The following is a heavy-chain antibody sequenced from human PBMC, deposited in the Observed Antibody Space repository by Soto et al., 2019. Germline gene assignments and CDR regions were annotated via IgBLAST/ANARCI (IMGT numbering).Heavy chain of an antibody. J-gene: IGHJ4*02. Sequence: ELQLLESGGGLVQPGGSLRLSCTASGFPFINYAMTWVRQAPGKGLEWVSTLSSDGDTYYADSVKGRFTVSRDNSKSTLDLQMNSLRGDDTAVYFCAKDRGLLSIFGALHLDFWGRGTLVTVSS. CDR1: GFPFINYA. CDR3: AKDRGLLSIFGALHLDF. V-gene: IGHV3-23*01. CDR2: LSSDGDT. D-gene: IGHD3-3*01.